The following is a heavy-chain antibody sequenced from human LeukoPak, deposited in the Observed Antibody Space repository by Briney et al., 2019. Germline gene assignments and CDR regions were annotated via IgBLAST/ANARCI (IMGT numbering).Heavy chain of an antibody. CDR2: INPNSGGT. CDR3: ARERYCSGGSCTHYYYYGMDV. J-gene: IGHJ6*02. D-gene: IGHD2-15*01. V-gene: IGHV1-2*04. Sequence: ASVKVSCKASGYTFTGYYMHWVRQAPGQGLEWMGWINPNSGGTNYAQKFQGWVTMTRDTSISTAYMELSRPRSDDTAVYYCARERYCSGGSCTHYYYYGMDVWGQGTTVTVSS. CDR1: GYTFTGYY.